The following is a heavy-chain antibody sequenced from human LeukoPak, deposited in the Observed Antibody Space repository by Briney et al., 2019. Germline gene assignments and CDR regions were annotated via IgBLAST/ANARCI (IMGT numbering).Heavy chain of an antibody. Sequence: GASVKVSCKASGYTFTSSGISWVRQAPGQGLEWMGWISAYSGATNYPQRLQGRVTMTTDTSTSTAYMELRSLRSDDTAVYYCARTSRWAYSGFGQIYFDPWGQGTLVTVSS. D-gene: IGHD5-12*01. V-gene: IGHV1-18*01. CDR2: ISAYSGAT. CDR3: ARTSRWAYSGFGQIYFDP. J-gene: IGHJ5*02. CDR1: GYTFTSSG.